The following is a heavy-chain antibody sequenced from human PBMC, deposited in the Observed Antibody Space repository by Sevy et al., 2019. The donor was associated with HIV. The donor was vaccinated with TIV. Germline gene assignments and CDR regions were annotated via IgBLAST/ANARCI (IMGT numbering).Heavy chain of an antibody. Sequence: GGSLRLSCSASGFTFSSYAMHWVRQAPGKGLEYVSAISSNGGSTYYADSVKGRFTISRDNSKNTLYLQMSSLRAEDTDVYYCGKDRASQYYGSGSYRGAFDIGCQATMVTDSS. CDR3: GKDRASQYYGSGSYRGAFDI. V-gene: IGHV3-64D*06. J-gene: IGHJ3*02. CDR2: ISSNGGST. CDR1: GFTFSSYA. D-gene: IGHD3-10*01.